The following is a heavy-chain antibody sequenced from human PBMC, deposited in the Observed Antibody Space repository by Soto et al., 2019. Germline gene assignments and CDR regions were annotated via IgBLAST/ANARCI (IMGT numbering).Heavy chain of an antibody. J-gene: IGHJ6*02. CDR1: GFTFSSYA. V-gene: IGHV3-30-3*01. CDR3: ARDPRFLEWSPTYGMDV. Sequence: GGSLRLSCAASGFTFSSYAMHWFRQAPGKGLEWVAVISYDGSNKYYADSVKGRFTISRDNSKNTLYLQMNSLRAEDTAVYYCARDPRFLEWSPTYGMDVWGQGTTVTVSS. D-gene: IGHD3-3*01. CDR2: ISYDGSNK.